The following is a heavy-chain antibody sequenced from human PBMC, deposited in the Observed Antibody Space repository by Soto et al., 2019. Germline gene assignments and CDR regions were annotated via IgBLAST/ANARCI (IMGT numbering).Heavy chain of an antibody. CDR2: IYYSGST. V-gene: IGHV4-30-4*01. J-gene: IGHJ5*02. CDR1: GGSISSGDYY. Sequence: SETLSLTCTVSGGSISSGDYYWSWIRQPPGKGLEWIGYIYYSGSTYYNPSLKSRVTISVDTSKNQFSLKLSSVTAADTAVYYCARNDYYDSSGLNWFDPWGQEPWSPSPQ. CDR3: ARNDYYDSSGLNWFDP. D-gene: IGHD3-22*01.